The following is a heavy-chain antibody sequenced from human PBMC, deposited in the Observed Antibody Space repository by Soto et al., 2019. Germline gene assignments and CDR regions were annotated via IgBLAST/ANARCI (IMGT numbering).Heavy chain of an antibody. CDR3: ARSRVTYYYDRSAFDI. J-gene: IGHJ3*02. CDR2: LIPIFGTA. CDR1: GGTFSSYA. Sequence: QVQLVQSGAEVKKPGSSVKVSCKASGGTFSSYAISWVRQAPGQGLEWMGVLIPIFGTANYAQKFQGRVTITADESTSTAYMELSSLRSEDTAVYYCARSRVTYYYDRSAFDIWGQGTMVTVSS. V-gene: IGHV1-69*01. D-gene: IGHD3-22*01.